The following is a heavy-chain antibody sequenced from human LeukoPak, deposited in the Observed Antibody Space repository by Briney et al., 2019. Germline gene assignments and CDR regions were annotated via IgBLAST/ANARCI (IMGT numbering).Heavy chain of an antibody. CDR1: GFTFSDYY. J-gene: IGHJ4*02. D-gene: IGHD6-25*01. Sequence: GGSLRLSCAASGFTFSDYYMSWIRQAPGKGLEWVSAISGSGGSTYYADSVKGRFTISRDNSKNTLYLQMNSLRAEDTAVYYCAKAHSSGWPNFDYWGQGTLVTVSS. CDR3: AKAHSSGWPNFDY. CDR2: ISGSGGST. V-gene: IGHV3-23*01.